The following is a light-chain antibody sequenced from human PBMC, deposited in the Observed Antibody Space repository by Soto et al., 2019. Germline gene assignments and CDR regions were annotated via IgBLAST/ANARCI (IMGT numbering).Light chain of an antibody. V-gene: IGKV1-9*01. CDR2: AAS. J-gene: IGKJ4*02. CDR3: QQLNGYPLT. Sequence: DIQLTQSPSFLSASVGDRVTITCRASQGISSYLAWYQQKPGKAPKLLIYAASTLQIGGPSRFSGSGSGTEFTLTISSLQPEDYATYYCQQLNGYPLTFGGGTKVEIK. CDR1: QGISSY.